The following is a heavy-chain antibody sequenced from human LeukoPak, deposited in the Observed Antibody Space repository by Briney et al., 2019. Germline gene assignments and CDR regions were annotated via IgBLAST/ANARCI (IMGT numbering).Heavy chain of an antibody. V-gene: IGHV3-74*01. J-gene: IGHJ6*02. CDR2: INGDGTGT. CDR1: GFTFSSYW. D-gene: IGHD3-10*01. Sequence: GGSLRPSCAASGFTFSSYWMHWVRQAPGKGLVWVSRINGDGTGTSYADSVRGRFTISRDNAKNSLYLQMNSLRAEDTAVYYCARDRAPSLYYYGLDVWGQGTTVTVSS. CDR3: ARDRAPSLYYYGLDV.